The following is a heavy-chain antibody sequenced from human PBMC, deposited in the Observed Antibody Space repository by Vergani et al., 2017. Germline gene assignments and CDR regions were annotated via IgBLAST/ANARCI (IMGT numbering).Heavy chain of an antibody. CDR1: GFTFSSYA. V-gene: IGHV3-64D*06. Sequence: EVQLVESGGGLVQPGGSLRLSCSASGFTFSSYAMHWVRQAPGKGLEYVSAISSNGGSTYYADSVKGRFTISRDNSKNTLYLQMSSLRAEDTAAYYCVNSGIAAAGTDPGNAFDIWGQGTMVTVSS. D-gene: IGHD6-13*01. CDR3: VNSGIAAAGTDPGNAFDI. CDR2: ISSNGGST. J-gene: IGHJ3*02.